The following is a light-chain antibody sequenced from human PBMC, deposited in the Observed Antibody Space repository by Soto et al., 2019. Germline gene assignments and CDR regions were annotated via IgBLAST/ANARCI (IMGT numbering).Light chain of an antibody. CDR3: QQDNNYSLT. CDR1: QGIRNY. V-gene: IGKV1-6*01. Sequence: IQMTQSPSSLSASVCDTVTITCRASQGIRNYLGWYQQKPGTAPKLLISAASSLQSGVPSRFSGSGSGTEFTLTISSLQPEDFATYYCQQDNNYSLTFGGGTKVDIK. J-gene: IGKJ4*01. CDR2: AAS.